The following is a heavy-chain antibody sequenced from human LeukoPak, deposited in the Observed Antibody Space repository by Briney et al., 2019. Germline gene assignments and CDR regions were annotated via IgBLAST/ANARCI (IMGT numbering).Heavy chain of an antibody. CDR3: ARAVIAAAGISSYYYGMDV. CDR2: IIPIFGTA. D-gene: IGHD6-13*01. CDR1: GGTFSSYA. Sequence: ASVKVSCKASGGTFSSYAISWVRQAPGQGLEWMGGIIPIFGTANYAQKFQGRVTITADESTSTAYMELSSLRSEDTAVYYCARAVIAAAGISSYYYGMDVWGKGTTVTVSS. J-gene: IGHJ6*04. V-gene: IGHV1-69*13.